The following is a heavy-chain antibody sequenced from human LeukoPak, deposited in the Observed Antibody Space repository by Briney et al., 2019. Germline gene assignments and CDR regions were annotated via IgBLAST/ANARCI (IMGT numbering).Heavy chain of an antibody. V-gene: IGHV4-59*08. J-gene: IGHJ4*02. CDR2: IYYSGST. Sequence: SETLSLTCTVSGGSMSPYHWGWIRQPPGKGLEWTGYIYYSGSTNYNPSLNSRVTISVDTSKNQFSLRLSSVTAADTAIYYCTRAVSGRFDYWGQGTLVTVSS. D-gene: IGHD6-19*01. CDR1: GGSMSPYH. CDR3: TRAVSGRFDY.